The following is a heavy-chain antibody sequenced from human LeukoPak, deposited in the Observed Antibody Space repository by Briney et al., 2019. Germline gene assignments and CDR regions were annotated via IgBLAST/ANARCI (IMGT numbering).Heavy chain of an antibody. Sequence: SVKVSCKTSGYPFTKWELNWLRQAVGQGVEWLGWVHPDNGNTHYAQRFRGRVTMSRYTSTTTAYMELSGLRSNDTAVYFCATGPRNDPWGQGTLVTVSS. D-gene: IGHD1-14*01. V-gene: IGHV1-8*01. CDR3: ATGPRNDP. CDR1: GYPFTKWE. J-gene: IGHJ5*02. CDR2: VHPDNGNT.